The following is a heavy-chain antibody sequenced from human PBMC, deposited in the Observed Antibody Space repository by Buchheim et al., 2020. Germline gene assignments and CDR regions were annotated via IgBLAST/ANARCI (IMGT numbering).Heavy chain of an antibody. CDR1: GYTYTSYY. Sequence: QVQLVQSGAEVKKPGASVKVSCKASGYTYTSYYMHWVRQAPGQGLEWMGIINPSGGSTSYAQKFQGRVTMTRETSKSTVSMELSSLRSEDTAVYYCARIAAAGSRPQEIDYWGQGTL. CDR3: ARIAAAGSRPQEIDY. V-gene: IGHV1-46*01. D-gene: IGHD6-13*01. J-gene: IGHJ4*02. CDR2: INPSGGST.